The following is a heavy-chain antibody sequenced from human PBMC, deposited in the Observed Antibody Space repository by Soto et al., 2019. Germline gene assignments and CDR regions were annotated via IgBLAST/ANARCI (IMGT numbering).Heavy chain of an antibody. CDR3: ASHHDCSSTSCYDL. J-gene: IGHJ4*02. CDR1: GFTFSSYS. D-gene: IGHD2-2*01. Sequence: GGSLRLSCAASGFTFSSYSMNWVRQAPGKGLEWVSSISSSSSYIYYADSVKGRFTISRDNAKNSLYLQMNSLRAEDTAVYYCASHHDCSSTSCYDLWGQGTLVTVSS. V-gene: IGHV3-21*01. CDR2: ISSSSSYI.